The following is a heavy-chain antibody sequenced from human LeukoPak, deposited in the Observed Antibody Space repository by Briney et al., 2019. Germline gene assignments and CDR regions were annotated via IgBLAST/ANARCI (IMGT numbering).Heavy chain of an antibody. J-gene: IGHJ4*02. D-gene: IGHD2-21*02. Sequence: GASVKVSCKASGYTFTSYGISWVRQAPGQGLEWMGWISAYNGNTNYAQKVQGRVTMTTDTTTSTAYMELRSLRSNDTAVYSSAMSLGGDFHFDYWGQGTLVTVSS. CDR1: GYTFTSYG. CDR3: AMSLGGDFHFDY. CDR2: ISAYNGNT. V-gene: IGHV1-18*01.